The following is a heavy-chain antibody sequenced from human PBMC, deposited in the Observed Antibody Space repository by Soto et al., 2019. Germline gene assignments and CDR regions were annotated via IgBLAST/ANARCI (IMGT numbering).Heavy chain of an antibody. CDR1: GGSISSSSYY. V-gene: IGHV4-39*01. J-gene: IGHJ5*02. D-gene: IGHD3-22*01. Sequence: SETLSLTCTVSGGSISSSSYYWGWIRQPPGKGLEWIGSIYYSGSTYYNPSLKSRVTISVDTSKNQFSLKLSSVTAADTAVYYCARHRVYYDSKHNWFDPRGQGTLVTVSS. CDR2: IYYSGST. CDR3: ARHRVYYDSKHNWFDP.